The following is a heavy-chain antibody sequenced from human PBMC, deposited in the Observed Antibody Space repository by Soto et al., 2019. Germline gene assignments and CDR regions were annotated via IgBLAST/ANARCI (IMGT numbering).Heavy chain of an antibody. CDR2: IYYSGST. J-gene: IGHJ3*02. V-gene: IGHV4-30-4*01. D-gene: IGHD3-22*01. Sequence: QVQLQESGPGLVKPSQTLSLTCTVSGGSISSGDYYWSWIRQPPGKGLEWIGYIYYSGSTYYNPSRKSRFTISVDTSKNQFSLKLSSVTAADTAVYYCASQDQWFLAFDIWGQGTMVTVSS. CDR3: ASQDQWFLAFDI. CDR1: GGSISSGDYY.